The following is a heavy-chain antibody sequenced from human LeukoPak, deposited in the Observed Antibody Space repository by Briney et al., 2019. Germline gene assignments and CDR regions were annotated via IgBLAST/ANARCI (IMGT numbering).Heavy chain of an antibody. CDR3: ARSNPYYDFWSGFRPFDP. CDR1: GYTFTSYG. Sequence: ASVKVSCKASGYTFTSYGISWVRQAPGQGLEWMGWISAYNGNTNYAQKLQGRVTMTTDTSTSTAYMELRSLRSDDTAVYYCARSNPYYDFWSGFRPFDPWGQGTLVTVSS. V-gene: IGHV1-18*01. J-gene: IGHJ5*02. D-gene: IGHD3-3*01. CDR2: ISAYNGNT.